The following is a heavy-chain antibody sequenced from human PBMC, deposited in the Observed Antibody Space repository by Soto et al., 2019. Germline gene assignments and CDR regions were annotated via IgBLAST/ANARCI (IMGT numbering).Heavy chain of an antibody. V-gene: IGHV3-23*01. Sequence: GSLRLSCAASGFTFSSYAMSWVRQAPGKGLEWVSAISGSGGSTYYADSVKGRFTISRDNSKNTLYLQMNSLRAEDTAVYYCAGLIAARPLNWFDPWGQGTLVTVSS. CDR3: AGLIAARPLNWFDP. D-gene: IGHD6-6*01. J-gene: IGHJ5*02. CDR1: GFTFSSYA. CDR2: ISGSGGST.